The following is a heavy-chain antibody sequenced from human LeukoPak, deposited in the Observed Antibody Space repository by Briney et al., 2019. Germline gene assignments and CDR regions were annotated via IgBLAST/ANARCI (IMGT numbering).Heavy chain of an antibody. CDR2: ISGSGGST. CDR3: AKDRMVRGVISGNHYYFDY. D-gene: IGHD3-10*01. V-gene: IGHV3-23*01. J-gene: IGHJ4*02. Sequence: GGSLRLSCAASGFTFSSYGMSWVRQAPGKGLEWVSAISGSGGSTYYADSVKGRFTISRDNSKNTLYLQMNSLRAEDTAVYYCAKDRMVRGVISGNHYYFDYWGQGTLVTVSS. CDR1: GFTFSSYG.